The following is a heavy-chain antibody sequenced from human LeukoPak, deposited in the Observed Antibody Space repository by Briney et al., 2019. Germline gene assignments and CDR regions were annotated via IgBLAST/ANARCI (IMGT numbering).Heavy chain of an antibody. CDR2: IYYSGST. Sequence: SETLSLTCTVSGGSISSSSYYWGWIRQPPGKGLEWIGYIYYSGSTNYNPSLKSRVTISVDTSKNQFSLKLSSVTAADTAVYYCARDLEKLDAFDIWGQGTMSPSLQ. V-gene: IGHV4-61*01. CDR1: GGSISSSSYY. J-gene: IGHJ3*02. CDR3: ARDLEKLDAFDI.